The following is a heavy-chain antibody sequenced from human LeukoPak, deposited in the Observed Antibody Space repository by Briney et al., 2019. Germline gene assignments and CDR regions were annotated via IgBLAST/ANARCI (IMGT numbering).Heavy chain of an antibody. J-gene: IGHJ4*02. D-gene: IGHD6-6*01. CDR3: ARKKMEGSIAALDY. Sequence: PSETLSLTCTVSGGSISSYYWSWIRHPPGKGLEWIGYIYYSGSTNYNPSLKSRVTISVDTSKNQFSLKLSSVTAADTAVYYCARKKMEGSIAALDYWGQGTLVTVSS. CDR2: IYYSGST. CDR1: GGSISSYY. V-gene: IGHV4-59*01.